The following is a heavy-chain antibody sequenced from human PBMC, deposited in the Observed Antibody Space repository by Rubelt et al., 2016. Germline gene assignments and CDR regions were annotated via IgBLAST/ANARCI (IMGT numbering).Heavy chain of an antibody. CDR3: AKDSRYSSGWYTGNFDY. J-gene: IGHJ4*02. Sequence: ISSSSSYIYYADSVKGRFTISRDNAKNSLYLQMNSLRAEDTAVYYCAKDSRYSSGWYTGNFDYRGQGTLVTVSS. V-gene: IGHV3-21*01. D-gene: IGHD6-19*01. CDR2: ISSSSSYI.